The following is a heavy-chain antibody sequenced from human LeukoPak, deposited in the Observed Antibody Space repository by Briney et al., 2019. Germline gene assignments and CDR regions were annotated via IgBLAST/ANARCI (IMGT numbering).Heavy chain of an antibody. CDR1: GFTFSDYY. Sequence: GGSLRLSCAASGFTFSDYYMTWIRQAPGKGLEWVSYISSSSSYIYYADSVKGRFTISRDNAKNSLYLQMNSLRAEDTAVYYCARDGRVTVGATRYGYWGQGTLVTVSS. D-gene: IGHD1-26*01. V-gene: IGHV3-11*06. CDR3: ARDGRVTVGATRYGY. J-gene: IGHJ4*02. CDR2: ISSSSSYI.